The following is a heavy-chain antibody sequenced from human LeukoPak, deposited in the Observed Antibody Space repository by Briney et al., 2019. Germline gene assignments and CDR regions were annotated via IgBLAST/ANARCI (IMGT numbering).Heavy chain of an antibody. V-gene: IGHV1-46*01. CDR1: GYTFTGYY. CDR3: ARVWIQLWLDY. J-gene: IGHJ4*02. CDR2: INPSGGST. Sequence: ASVKVSCKASGYTFTGYYMHWVRQAPGQGLEWMGIINPSGGSTSYAQKFQGRVTMTRDTSTSTVYMELSSLRSEDTAVYYCARVWIQLWLDYWGQGTLVTVSS. D-gene: IGHD5-18*01.